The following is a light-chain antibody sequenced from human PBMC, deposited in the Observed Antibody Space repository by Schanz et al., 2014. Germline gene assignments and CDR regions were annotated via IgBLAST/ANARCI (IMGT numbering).Light chain of an antibody. CDR1: SSDVGSYNL. V-gene: IGLV2-23*01. J-gene: IGLJ2*01. CDR3: CSYAGMGVV. CDR2: EGS. Sequence: QSVLTQPASVSGSPGQSITISCTGTSSDVGSYNLVSWYQQHPGKAPKVMIYEGSKRPSGVSNRFSGSKSGNTASLTISGLQAEDEADYYCCSYAGMGVVFGGGTQLTVL.